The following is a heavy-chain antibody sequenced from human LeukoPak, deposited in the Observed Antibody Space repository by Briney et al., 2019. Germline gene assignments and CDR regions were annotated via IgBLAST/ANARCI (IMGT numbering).Heavy chain of an antibody. D-gene: IGHD3-10*01. CDR2: INPHSGGT. CDR3: ARVWFGELLLDY. V-gene: IGHV1-2*02. Sequence: ASVKVSCKASGYTFTDYYMHWVRQAPGQGLEWMGWINPHSGGTDHAQKFQGRVTMTRDTSISTAYMELSRLRSDDTAVYYCARVWFGELLLDYWGQGTLVTVSS. CDR1: GYTFTDYY. J-gene: IGHJ4*02.